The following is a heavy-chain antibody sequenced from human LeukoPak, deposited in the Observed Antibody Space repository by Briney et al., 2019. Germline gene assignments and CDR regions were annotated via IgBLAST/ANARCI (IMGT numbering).Heavy chain of an antibody. D-gene: IGHD5-12*01. CDR1: GFTVNSNY. CDR2: IYSGGNT. CDR3: ARDSRDLTVAATEFDY. J-gene: IGHJ4*02. Sequence: PGGSLRLSCAASGFTVNSNYMTWVRQAPGKGLEWVSVIYSGGNTYYADSVKGRFTISRDNSKSTLYLQMNSLRVEDTAMYYCARDSRDLTVAATEFDYWGQGTLVTVSS. V-gene: IGHV3-66*01.